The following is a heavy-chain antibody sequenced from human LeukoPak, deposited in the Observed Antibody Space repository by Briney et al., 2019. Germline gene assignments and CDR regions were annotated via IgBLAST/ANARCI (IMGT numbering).Heavy chain of an antibody. D-gene: IGHD3-22*01. J-gene: IGHJ4*02. CDR3: ARDSAYYYDSSGKSDY. CDR2: ISSSSSYI. V-gene: IGHV3-21*01. CDR1: GFTFSSYS. Sequence: GGSLRLSCAASGFTFSSYSMNWVRQAPGKGLEWVSSISSSSSYIYYADSVKGRFTISRDNAKNSLYLQMNSLRAEDTAVYYCARDSAYYYDSSGKSDYWGQGTLVTVSS.